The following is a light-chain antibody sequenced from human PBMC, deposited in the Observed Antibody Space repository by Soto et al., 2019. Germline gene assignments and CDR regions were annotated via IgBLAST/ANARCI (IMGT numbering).Light chain of an antibody. CDR3: SSYTTSAPYV. V-gene: IGLV2-14*01. CDR1: SSDVGAYNF. CDR2: EVT. J-gene: IGLJ1*01. Sequence: QSVLTQPASVSGSPGQSITISCTGTSSDVGAYNFVSWYQHHPGRAPKLIIYEVTIRPSGVSNRFSGYKSGHTASLTISGLQAEDEADYYCSSYTTSAPYVFGSGTKVTVL.